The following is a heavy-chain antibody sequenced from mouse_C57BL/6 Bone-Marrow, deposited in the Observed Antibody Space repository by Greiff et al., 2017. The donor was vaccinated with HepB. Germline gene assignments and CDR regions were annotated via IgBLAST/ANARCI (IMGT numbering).Heavy chain of an antibody. Sequence: EVKLVESGGGLVKPGGSLKLSCAASGFTFSDYGMHWVRQAPEKGLEWVAYISSGSSTIYYADTVKGRVTISRDNAKNTLFLQLTSLRSEDTAMYYCARGYYYGSSPFAYWGQGTLVTVSA. V-gene: IGHV5-17*01. CDR1: GFTFSDYG. CDR3: ARGYYYGSSPFAY. J-gene: IGHJ3*01. D-gene: IGHD1-1*01. CDR2: ISSGSSTI.